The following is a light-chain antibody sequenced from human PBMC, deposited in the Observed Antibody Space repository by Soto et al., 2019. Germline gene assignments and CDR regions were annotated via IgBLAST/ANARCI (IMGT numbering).Light chain of an antibody. CDR3: QVWDSSGDHVV. Sequence: SYELTQPPAVSVAPGQTARITCGGDNIGSKSVHWYQQKPGQAPVLVVYNYRDRPSGIPERFSDSNSGNTATLTISRVEAGDEADYYCQVWDSSGDHVVFGGGTKLTVL. V-gene: IGLV3-21*02. CDR1: NIGSKS. CDR2: NYR. J-gene: IGLJ3*02.